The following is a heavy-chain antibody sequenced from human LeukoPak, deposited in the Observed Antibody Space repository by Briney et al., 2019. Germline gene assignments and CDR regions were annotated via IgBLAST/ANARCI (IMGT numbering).Heavy chain of an antibody. CDR1: GFTLSTNA. CDR3: AKDVGKWESLHFFDY. Sequence: GGSLRLSCLTSGFTLSTNAMSWVRQAPGKGLEWIPGISGSGASTYYADSVKGRFTISRDDSRNTLYLQMNSLRGDDTAVYYCAKDVGKWESLHFFDYWGQGTLVTVSS. CDR2: ISGSGAST. V-gene: IGHV3-23*01. J-gene: IGHJ4*02. D-gene: IGHD1-26*01.